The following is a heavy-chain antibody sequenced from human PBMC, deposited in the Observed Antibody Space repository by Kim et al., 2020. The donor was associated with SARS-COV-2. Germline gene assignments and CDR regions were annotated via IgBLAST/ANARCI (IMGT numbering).Heavy chain of an antibody. V-gene: IGHV4-39*01. CDR1: GGSISSSSYY. J-gene: IGHJ4*02. Sequence: SETLSLTCTVSGGSISSSSYYWGWIRQPPGKGLEWIGSIYYSGSTYYNPSLKSRVTISVDTSKNQFSLKLSSVTAADTAVYYCARLWGSNFDYWGQGTL. CDR2: IYYSGST. D-gene: IGHD7-27*01. CDR3: ARLWGSNFDY.